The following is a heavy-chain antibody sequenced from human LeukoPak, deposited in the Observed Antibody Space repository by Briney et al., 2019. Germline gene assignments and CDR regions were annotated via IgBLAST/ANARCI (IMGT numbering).Heavy chain of an antibody. CDR3: ARDSGYDSSGYYFPFDY. Sequence: GGSLRLSCAASGFTFSSYSMNWVRQAPGKGLEWVSSISSSSSYIYYADSVKGRFTISRDNAKNPLYLQMNSLRAEDTAVYYCARDSGYDSSGYYFPFDYWGQGTLVTVSS. J-gene: IGHJ4*02. V-gene: IGHV3-21*01. D-gene: IGHD3-22*01. CDR1: GFTFSSYS. CDR2: ISSSSSYI.